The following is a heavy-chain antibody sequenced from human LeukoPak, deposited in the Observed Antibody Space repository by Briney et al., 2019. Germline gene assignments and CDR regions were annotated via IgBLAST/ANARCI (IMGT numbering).Heavy chain of an antibody. CDR1: VYTSTSYG. CDR3: ARDPAKNRYGSGSYTDY. V-gene: IGHV1-18*01. J-gene: IGHJ4*02. D-gene: IGHD3-10*01. CDR2: IIAYNGNT. Sequence: ASVKVSCKASVYTSTSYGSSWVRQALRQRLERVGVIIAYNGNTKYAQKLQGRVTMTTDTSTSTAYMELRSLRSDDTVVYYCARDPAKNRYGSGSYTDYWGQGTLVTVSS.